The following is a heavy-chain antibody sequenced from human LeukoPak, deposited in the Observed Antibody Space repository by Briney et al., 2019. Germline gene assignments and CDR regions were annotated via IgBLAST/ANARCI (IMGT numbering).Heavy chain of an antibody. Sequence: GRSLRLSCAASGFTFSSYGVHWVRQAPGKGLEWVAVISYDGSNKYYADSVKGRFTISRDNSKNTLYLQMNSLRAEDTAVYYCAKPVVAVDWYLDLWGRGTLVTVSS. CDR1: GFTFSSYG. V-gene: IGHV3-30*18. D-gene: IGHD5-12*01. CDR2: ISYDGSNK. CDR3: AKPVVAVDWYLDL. J-gene: IGHJ2*01.